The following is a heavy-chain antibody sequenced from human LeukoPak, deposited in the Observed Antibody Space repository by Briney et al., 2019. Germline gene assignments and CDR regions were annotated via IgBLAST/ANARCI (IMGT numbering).Heavy chain of an antibody. CDR3: ARKRYPLERSDAFDI. Sequence: ASVKVSCKASGDTFTGYYMHWVRQAPGQGLEWMRWINPNSGGTNYAQKFQGRVTMTRDTSISTAYMELSRLRSDDTAVYYCARKRYPLERSDAFDIWGQGTMVTVSS. CDR2: INPNSGGT. V-gene: IGHV1-2*02. CDR1: GDTFTGYY. J-gene: IGHJ3*02. D-gene: IGHD1-14*01.